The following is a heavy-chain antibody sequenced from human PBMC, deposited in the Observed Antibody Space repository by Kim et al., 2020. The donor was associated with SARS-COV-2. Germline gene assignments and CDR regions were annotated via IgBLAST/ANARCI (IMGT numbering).Heavy chain of an antibody. CDR3: ARDNYGDYPD. CDR2: K. Sequence: KLYVDSVRGRCTISKDNAKNSVDLQMSSLRVEDKAVYYCARDNYGDYPDWGQGTLVTVSS. J-gene: IGHJ4*02. V-gene: IGHV3-7*01. D-gene: IGHD3-16*01.